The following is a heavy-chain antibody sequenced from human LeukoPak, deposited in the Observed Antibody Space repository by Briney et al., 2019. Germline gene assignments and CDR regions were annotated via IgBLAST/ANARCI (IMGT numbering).Heavy chain of an antibody. CDR1: GFTFSSYP. CDR2: ISGSGGDT. D-gene: IGHD6-19*01. Sequence: GGSLRLSCAASGFTFSSYPMSWVRQAPGKGLEWVSAISGSGGDTYYADSVKGRFTVSRDNSKNTLYLQMNSLRAEDTALYYCATSSGWYPKYFDYWGQGTLVTVSS. V-gene: IGHV3-23*01. J-gene: IGHJ4*02. CDR3: ATSSGWYPKYFDY.